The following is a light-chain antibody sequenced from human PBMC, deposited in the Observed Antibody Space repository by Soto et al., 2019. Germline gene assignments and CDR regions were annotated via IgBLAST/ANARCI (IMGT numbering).Light chain of an antibody. CDR1: SSDVGGYNL. Sequence: QSALTQPPSASGSPGQSVTISCTGTSSDVGGYNLVSWYQQHPGKAPKLMIYEVSKRPSGVSDRFSGSKSGNTASLTISGLQAEDEADYYCSSYTRTSTYVFGPGTKLTVL. CDR2: EVS. V-gene: IGLV2-14*01. J-gene: IGLJ1*01. CDR3: SSYTRTSTYV.